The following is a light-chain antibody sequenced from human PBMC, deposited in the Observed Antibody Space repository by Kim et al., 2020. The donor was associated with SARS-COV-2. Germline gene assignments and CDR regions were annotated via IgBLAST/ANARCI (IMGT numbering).Light chain of an antibody. CDR2: AST. CDR3: QQGYSPPWT. Sequence: SVGDRVTVTFRASQTIASYVNWFQQRPGKAPELLISASTASQPGVPSRFRGSGSGTGFTLTITSLQPEDSGTYYCQQGYSPPWTFGQGTKVDIK. J-gene: IGKJ1*01. CDR1: QTIASY. V-gene: IGKV1-39*01.